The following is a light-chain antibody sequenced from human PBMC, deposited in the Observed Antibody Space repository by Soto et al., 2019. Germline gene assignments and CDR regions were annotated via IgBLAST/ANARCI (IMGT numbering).Light chain of an antibody. CDR2: DVS. V-gene: IGLV2-14*03. Sequence: QSVLTQPASVSGSPGQSITISCTGTSSDVGGYNYVSWYQQHPGKAPKLMIYDVSNRPSGVSNRFSGSKSGNTASLSISGLQAEDEDDYSCSSKTSRTPLVSGGGTKVTVL. J-gene: IGLJ2*01. CDR1: SSDVGGYNY. CDR3: SSKTSRTPLV.